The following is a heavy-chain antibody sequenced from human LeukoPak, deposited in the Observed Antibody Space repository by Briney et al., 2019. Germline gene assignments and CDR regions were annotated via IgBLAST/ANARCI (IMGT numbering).Heavy chain of an antibody. D-gene: IGHD3-16*01. CDR2: ISSSSSYI. CDR3: AKDLSSYGYYYYYMDV. CDR1: GFTFSSYS. V-gene: IGHV3-21*04. Sequence: GGSLRLSCAASGFTFSSYSMNWVRQAPGKGLEWVSSISSSSSYIYYADSVKGRFTISRDNSKNTLYLQMNSLRAEDTAVYYCAKDLSSYGYYYYYMDVWGKGTTVTVSS. J-gene: IGHJ6*03.